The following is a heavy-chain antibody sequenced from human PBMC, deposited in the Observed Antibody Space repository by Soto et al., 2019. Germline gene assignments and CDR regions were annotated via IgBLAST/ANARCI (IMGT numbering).Heavy chain of an antibody. V-gene: IGHV1-69*13. D-gene: IGHD4-17*01. Sequence: QVHLVQSGAEVKKPGSSVKVSCKYSGGTFRTESINWVRQAPGQGPEWMGGILPFFGTADYAPRFQGRVTXTADGAXTXXXXXLRXXTSQXTAVYFCARGHEYGGNSDAFDVWGQGTMVTVSS. J-gene: IGHJ3*01. CDR2: ILPFFGTA. CDR1: GGTFRTES. CDR3: ARGHEYGGNSDAFDV.